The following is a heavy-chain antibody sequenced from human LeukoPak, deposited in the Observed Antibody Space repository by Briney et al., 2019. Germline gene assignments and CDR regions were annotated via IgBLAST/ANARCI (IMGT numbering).Heavy chain of an antibody. D-gene: IGHD3-22*01. CDR3: ARLARYYYDSSGIFFDY. CDR2: ISYDGSNK. Sequence: GGSLRLSCADSGLTFSGYWMNWVRQAPGKGLEWVAVISYDGSNKYYADSVKGRFTISRDNSKNTLYLQMNSLRAEDTAVYYCARLARYYYDSSGIFFDYWGQGTLVTVSS. CDR1: GLTFSGYW. J-gene: IGHJ4*02. V-gene: IGHV3-30-3*01.